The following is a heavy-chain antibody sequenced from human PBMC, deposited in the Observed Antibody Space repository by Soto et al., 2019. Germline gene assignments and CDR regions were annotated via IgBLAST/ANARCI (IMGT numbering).Heavy chain of an antibody. D-gene: IGHD3-10*01. CDR2: VYDTWST. V-gene: IGHV4-59*08. CDR3: VRQAIGFLHGLVDV. CDR1: SGPSKSHN. Sequence: QVQVQQSGPGLVKPSETLSLTCTVSSGPSKSHNWGWIRQPPGRGLEWIGYVYDTWSTSYNPSLKSRVTVSADTSTNRISLTLRFVTAADTAVYYCVRQAIGFLHGLVDVWGQGTTVIVSS. J-gene: IGHJ6*01.